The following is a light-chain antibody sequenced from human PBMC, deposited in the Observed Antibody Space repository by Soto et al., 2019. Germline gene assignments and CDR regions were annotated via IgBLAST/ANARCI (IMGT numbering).Light chain of an antibody. J-gene: IGKJ1*01. CDR1: QGIRNE. CDR3: LQDYNYPLT. CDR2: SAS. V-gene: IGKV1-6*01. Sequence: AIQLTQSPSSLSASVGDRVTITCRASQGIRNELAWYQQKPGKAPNLLIYSASTLPSGVPSRFSGSGSGTEFTLTISRLQPEEFATYYRLQDYNYPLTFGQGTRVDLK.